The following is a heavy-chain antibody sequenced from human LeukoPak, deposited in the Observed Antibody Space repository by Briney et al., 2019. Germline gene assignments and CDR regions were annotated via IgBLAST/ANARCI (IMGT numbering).Heavy chain of an antibody. Sequence: GGSLRLSCAASGFTFSSYGMHWVRQAPGKGLEWVAVISYDGSNKYYADSVKGRFTISRDNSKNTLYLQMNSLRAEDTAVYFCARDKIQWLRYSYFDYWGQGVLVTVSS. V-gene: IGHV3-30*03. CDR3: ARDKIQWLRYSYFDY. CDR2: ISYDGSNK. J-gene: IGHJ4*02. D-gene: IGHD5-12*01. CDR1: GFTFSSYG.